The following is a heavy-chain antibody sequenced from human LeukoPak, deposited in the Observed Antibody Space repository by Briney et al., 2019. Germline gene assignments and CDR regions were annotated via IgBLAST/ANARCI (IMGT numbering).Heavy chain of an antibody. CDR3: ASHANFEYSSSSGFDY. CDR1: GFTFSSYA. Sequence: PGGSLRLSCVASGFTFSSYAMHWVRQAPGKGLEWVAVISYDGSNKYYADSVKGRFTISRDNSKNTLYLQMNSLRAEDTAVYYCASHANFEYSSSSGFDYWGQGTLVTVSS. J-gene: IGHJ4*02. CDR2: ISYDGSNK. V-gene: IGHV3-30*04. D-gene: IGHD6-6*01.